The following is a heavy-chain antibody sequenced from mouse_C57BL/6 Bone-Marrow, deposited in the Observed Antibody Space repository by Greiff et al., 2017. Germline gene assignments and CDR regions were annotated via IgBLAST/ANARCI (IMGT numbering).Heavy chain of an antibody. CDR3: ARRPYDYDVYYYAMDY. V-gene: IGHV2-2*01. J-gene: IGHJ4*01. CDR2: IWSGGST. Sequence: VQVVESGPGLVQPSQSLSITCTVSGFSLTSYGVHWVRQSPGKGLEWLGVIWSGGSTDYNAAFISRLSISKDNSKSQVFFKMNSLQADDTAIYYCARRPYDYDVYYYAMDYWGQGTSVTVSS. CDR1: GFSLTSYG. D-gene: IGHD2-4*01.